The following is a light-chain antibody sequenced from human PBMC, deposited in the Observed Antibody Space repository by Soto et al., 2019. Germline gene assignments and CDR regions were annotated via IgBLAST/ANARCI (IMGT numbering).Light chain of an antibody. CDR3: QAWDSSTAS. J-gene: IGLJ1*01. Sequence: SYELTQPPSVSVSPGQTASISCSGDTLGGRYTCWYQQMPGQSPVLVIFQDNKRPSGIPERFSGSNSGNTATLTISGTQAMDEADYYCQAWDSSTASFGTGTKLTVL. CDR2: QDN. CDR1: TLGGRY. V-gene: IGLV3-1*01.